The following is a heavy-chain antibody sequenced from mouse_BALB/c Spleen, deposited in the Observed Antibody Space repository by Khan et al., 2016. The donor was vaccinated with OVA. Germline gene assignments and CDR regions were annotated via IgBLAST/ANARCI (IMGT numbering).Heavy chain of an antibody. D-gene: IGHD2-1*01. CDR2: IDPANGNT. V-gene: IGHV14-3*02. CDR3: ARDGNYFYAMDY. CDR1: GFNIKDTY. Sequence: VQLKESGAELVKPGASVKLSCTASGFNIKDTYMHWVKQRPEQGLEWIGRIDPANGNTKYDPKFQGKATITADTSSNTAYLQLSSLTSEDTAVYYCARDGNYFYAMDYWGQGTSVTVAS. J-gene: IGHJ4*01.